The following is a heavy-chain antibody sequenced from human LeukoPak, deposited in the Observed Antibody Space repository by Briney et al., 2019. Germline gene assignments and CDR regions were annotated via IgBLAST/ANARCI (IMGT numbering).Heavy chain of an antibody. V-gene: IGHV4-34*01. J-gene: IGHJ3*02. Sequence: SETLSLTCAVYGGSFSGYYWSWIRQPPGKGLEWIGEINHSGSTNYNPSLKSRVTISVDTSKNQFSLKLSSVTAADTAVYYCARGWAATIRGLDAFDIWGQGTMVTVSS. CDR2: INHSGST. CDR1: GGSFSGYY. CDR3: ARGWAATIRGLDAFDI. D-gene: IGHD5-12*01.